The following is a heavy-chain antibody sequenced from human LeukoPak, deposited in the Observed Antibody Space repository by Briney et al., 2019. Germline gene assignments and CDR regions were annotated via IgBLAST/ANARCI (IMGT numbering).Heavy chain of an antibody. CDR3: ARGSYDSSGYHVYYFDY. J-gene: IGHJ4*02. Sequence: SETLSLTCAVSGVSISSSNWWSWVRQPPGKGLEWIGEINHSGSTNYNPSLKSRVTISVDTSKNQFSLKLSSVTAADTAVYYCARGSYDSSGYHVYYFDYWGQGTLVTVSS. V-gene: IGHV4-4*02. CDR1: GVSISSSNW. D-gene: IGHD3-22*01. CDR2: INHSGST.